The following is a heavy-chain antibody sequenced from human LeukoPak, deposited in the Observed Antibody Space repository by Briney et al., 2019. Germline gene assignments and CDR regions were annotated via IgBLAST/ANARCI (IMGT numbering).Heavy chain of an antibody. V-gene: IGHV4-39*01. Sequence: PSETLSLTCTVSGDSISSSSYYWGWIRQPPGKGLEWIASIYSSVTYYNPSLKSRATISVDTSKNQFSLNLSSVTAADTAVYYCASRPFLWGFAYWGQGTLVTVSS. CDR2: IYSSVT. D-gene: IGHD3-16*01. CDR3: ASRPFLWGFAY. CDR1: GDSISSSSYY. J-gene: IGHJ4*02.